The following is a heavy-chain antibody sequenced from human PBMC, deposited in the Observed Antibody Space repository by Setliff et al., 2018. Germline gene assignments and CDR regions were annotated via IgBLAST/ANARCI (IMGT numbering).Heavy chain of an antibody. CDR2: IYHSGST. V-gene: IGHV4-38-2*01. J-gene: IGHJ4*02. Sequence: SETLSLTCAVSGYSISSGYYWGWIRQPPGKGLEWIGSIYHSGSTYYNPSLKSRVTISVDTSKDQFSLKLSSVTAADTAVYYCARHSSRPYWGQGTLVTVSS. CDR1: GYSISSGYY. CDR3: ARHSSRPY.